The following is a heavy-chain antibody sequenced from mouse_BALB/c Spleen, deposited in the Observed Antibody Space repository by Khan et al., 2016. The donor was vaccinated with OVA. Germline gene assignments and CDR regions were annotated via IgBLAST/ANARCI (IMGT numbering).Heavy chain of an antibody. Sequence: QVQLKESGPGLVAPSQSLSITCTVSGFSLTSYGVNWVRQPPGKGLEWLGVIWGDGSTNYHSAHISRLSISTDKYKSQVFLKLNSMQTDDTATYYCVKQNSSTLYAMGYWGQGTPVTVSS. CDR2: IWGDGST. D-gene: IGHD2-5*01. CDR1: GFSLTSYG. J-gene: IGHJ4*01. CDR3: VKQNSSTLYAMGY. V-gene: IGHV2-3*01.